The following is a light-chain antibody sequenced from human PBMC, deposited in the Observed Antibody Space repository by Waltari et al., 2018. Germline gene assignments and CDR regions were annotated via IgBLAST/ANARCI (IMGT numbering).Light chain of an antibody. J-gene: IGKJ5*01. Sequence: DIVMTQSTDSLAVALVEVAPINCKSSQSVFYNSNNTNYLAWYQQKPGQPPQLLIYWASTRESRVPDRFSGSGSVTDFTLTISSLQAEDVAVYYCQQYYSTITFGQGTRLEIK. CDR3: QQYYSTIT. CDR1: QSVFYNSNNTNY. V-gene: IGKV4-1*01. CDR2: WAS.